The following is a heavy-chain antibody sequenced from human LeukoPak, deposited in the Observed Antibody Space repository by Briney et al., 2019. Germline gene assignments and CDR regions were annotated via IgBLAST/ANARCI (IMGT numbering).Heavy chain of an antibody. CDR3: ARDHASVTSNWFDP. J-gene: IGHJ5*02. D-gene: IGHD4-17*01. V-gene: IGHV1-3*01. Sequence: ASVKVSCKASGYTFTSYAMHWVRQAPGQRLEWMGWINAGNGNTKYSQKFQGRVTITRDTSASTAYMELSSLRSEDTAVYYCARDHASVTSNWFDPWGQGTLVTVSS. CDR2: INAGNGNT. CDR1: GYTFTSYA.